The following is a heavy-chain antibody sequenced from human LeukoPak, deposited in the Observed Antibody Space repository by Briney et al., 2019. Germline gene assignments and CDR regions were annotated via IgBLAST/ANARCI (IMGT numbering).Heavy chain of an antibody. J-gene: IGHJ5*02. CDR2: IYSGDST. Sequence: GGSLRLSCAASGFTVSSNYMTWVRQAPGKGLEWVSLIYSGDSTYYADSVKGRFTMSRDNSKNTLYLQMNSLRVEDTAVYYCARGKIDRRFCPPFDPWGQGTLVTVSS. CDR1: GFTVSSNY. CDR3: ARGKIDRRFCPPFDP. V-gene: IGHV3-66*01.